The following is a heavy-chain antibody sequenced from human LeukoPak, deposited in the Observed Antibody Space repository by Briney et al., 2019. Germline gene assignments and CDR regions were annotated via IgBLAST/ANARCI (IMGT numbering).Heavy chain of an antibody. J-gene: IGHJ3*01. CDR3: ARTFYDTLDSGAFDF. D-gene: IGHD2/OR15-2a*01. CDR2: INPDSGGT. Sequence: ASVGLSRKASGYTFTGYYMHWVRQAPGQGLEWMGWINPDSGGTNNAQKFQGRVTMTRDTSISTAYMELSRLRSDDTAVYYCARTFYDTLDSGAFDFWGQGTPVIVSS. CDR1: GYTFTGYY. V-gene: IGHV1-2*02.